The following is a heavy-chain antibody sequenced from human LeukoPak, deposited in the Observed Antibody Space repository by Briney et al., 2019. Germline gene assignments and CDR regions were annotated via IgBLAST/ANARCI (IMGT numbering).Heavy chain of an antibody. Sequence: PSETLSLTCTVSGGSISSSSYYWGWIRQPPGKGLEWIGSIYYSGSTYYNPSLKSRVTISVDTSKNQFSLKLSSVTAADTAVYYCASLLLGDYYDSSGYGSKYGMDVWGQGTTVTVSS. CDR1: GGSISSSSYY. CDR2: IYYSGST. V-gene: IGHV4-39*01. CDR3: ASLLLGDYYDSSGYGSKYGMDV. J-gene: IGHJ6*02. D-gene: IGHD3-22*01.